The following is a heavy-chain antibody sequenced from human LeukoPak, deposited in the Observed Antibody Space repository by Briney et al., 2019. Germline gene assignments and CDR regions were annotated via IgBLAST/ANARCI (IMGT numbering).Heavy chain of an antibody. J-gene: IGHJ4*02. V-gene: IGHV3-30*18. D-gene: IGHD3-9*01. CDR3: AKQRYDILTGEYYFDY. CDR1: GFTFSSYG. CDR2: ISYDGSNK. Sequence: PGRSLRLSCAASGFTFSSYGMHRVRQAPGKGLEWVAVISYDGSNKYYADSVKGRFTISRDNSKNTLYLQMNSLRAEDTAVYYCAKQRYDILTGEYYFDYWGQGTLVTVSS.